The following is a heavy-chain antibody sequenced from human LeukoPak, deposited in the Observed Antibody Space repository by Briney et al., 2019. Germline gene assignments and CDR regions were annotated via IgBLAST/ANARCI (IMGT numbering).Heavy chain of an antibody. CDR1: GGSISSSNW. Sequence: SETLSLTCAVSGGSISSSNWWSWVRQPPGKGLEWIGEIYHSGSTNYNPSLKSRVTISVDKSKNQFSLKLSSVTAADTAVYYCASLSLLGYCSSTSCYAGGRPIDYWGQGTLVTVSS. CDR3: ASLSLLGYCSSTSCYAGGRPIDY. J-gene: IGHJ4*02. D-gene: IGHD2-2*01. V-gene: IGHV4-4*02. CDR2: IYHSGST.